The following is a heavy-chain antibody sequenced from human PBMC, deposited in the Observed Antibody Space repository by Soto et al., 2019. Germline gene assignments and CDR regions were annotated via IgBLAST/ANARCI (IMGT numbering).Heavy chain of an antibody. CDR2: IYWNDDK. CDR3: AHRPYYYDSSGYYYDY. Sequence: QITLKESGPTLVKPTQTLTLTCTFSGFSLSTSGVGVGWIRQPPGKALEWLTLIYWNDDKRYSPSLKSRLTITKHTSKNQVVLTMTNIDPVDTATYYCAHRPYYYDSSGYYYDYWGQGTLVTVSS. J-gene: IGHJ4*02. D-gene: IGHD3-22*01. CDR1: GFSLSTSGVG. V-gene: IGHV2-5*01.